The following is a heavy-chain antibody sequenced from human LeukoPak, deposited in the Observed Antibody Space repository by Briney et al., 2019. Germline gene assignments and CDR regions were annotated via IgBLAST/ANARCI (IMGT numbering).Heavy chain of an antibody. J-gene: IGHJ1*01. CDR1: GFTFSTYW. D-gene: IGHD3-3*01. CDR2: IKQDGSEK. V-gene: IGHV3-7*01. Sequence: GGSLRLSCAASGFTFSTYWMTWVRQAPGKGLEWVGNIKQDGSEKYYEDSMKGRFTISRDNAKSSLYLQMKSLRAEDTAVYYCVRDVAYDFRNPYRYFQHWGQGTLVTVSS. CDR3: VRDVAYDFRNPYRYFQH.